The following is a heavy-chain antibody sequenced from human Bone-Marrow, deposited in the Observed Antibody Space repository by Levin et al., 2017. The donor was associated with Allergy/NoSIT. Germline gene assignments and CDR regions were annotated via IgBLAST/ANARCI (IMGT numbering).Heavy chain of an antibody. D-gene: IGHD3-16*01. V-gene: IGHV4-31*03. CDR3: AREVLTGLGGPIHSFDV. J-gene: IGHJ3*01. CDR2: SLSAARP. Sequence: LRLSCTVSGGSINTGGYDGIGMRQEAGRGREWSGDSLSAARPPSNPSHRSRLSLSLDTSRNQFSLNLKSVTAADTAVSYCAREVLTGLGGPIHSFDVWGQGTTVTVSS. CDR1: GGSINTGGYD.